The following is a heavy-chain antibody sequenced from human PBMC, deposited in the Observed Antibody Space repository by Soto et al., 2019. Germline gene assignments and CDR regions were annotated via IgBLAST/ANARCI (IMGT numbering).Heavy chain of an antibody. Sequence: SVNFSCTASGATFSSYAISLVRQAPGQGLEWMGGIIPIFGTANYAQKFQGRVTITADESTSTAYMELSSLRSEDTAVYYCARVQGIAVVRDWFDPWGQGTLVTVSS. J-gene: IGHJ5*02. CDR2: IIPIFGTA. D-gene: IGHD6-19*01. CDR1: GATFSSYA. V-gene: IGHV1-69*01. CDR3: ARVQGIAVVRDWFDP.